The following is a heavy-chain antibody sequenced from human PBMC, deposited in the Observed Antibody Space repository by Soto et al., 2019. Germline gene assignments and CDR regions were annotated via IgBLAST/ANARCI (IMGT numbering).Heavy chain of an antibody. CDR1: GGTFSSYA. Sequence: GASVKVSCKASGGTFSSYAISWVRQAPGQGLEWMGGIIPIFGTANCAQKFQGRVTITADESTSTAYMELSSLRSEDTAVYYCVENYYDSSGYQGPFDYWGQGTLVTVSS. CDR3: VENYYDSSGYQGPFDY. D-gene: IGHD3-22*01. J-gene: IGHJ4*02. CDR2: IIPIFGTA. V-gene: IGHV1-69*13.